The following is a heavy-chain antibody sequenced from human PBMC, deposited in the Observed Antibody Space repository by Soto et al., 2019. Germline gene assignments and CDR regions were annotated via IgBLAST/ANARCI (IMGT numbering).Heavy chain of an antibody. Sequence: ASVTVSCKASRYTFTSYGISWVRQAPGQGLEWMGWISAYNGNTNYAQKLQGRVTMTTDTSTSTAYMELRSLRSDDTAVYYCARDNEVTTMREFDYWGQGTLVTV. D-gene: IGHD4-17*01. CDR3: ARDNEVTTMREFDY. CDR1: RYTFTSYG. J-gene: IGHJ4*02. CDR2: ISAYNGNT. V-gene: IGHV1-18*01.